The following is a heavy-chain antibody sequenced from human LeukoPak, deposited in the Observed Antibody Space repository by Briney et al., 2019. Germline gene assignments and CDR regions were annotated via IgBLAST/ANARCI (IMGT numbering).Heavy chain of an antibody. CDR2: FFLKGST. CDR3: AREKSSSWYLSAFDI. J-gene: IGHJ3*02. Sequence: SETLSLTCTVSGYSITSAYYWGWIRQPPGKGLEWIGSFFLKGSTYYNPSLKSRVTISVDTSKNQFSLTLSSVTAADTAVYYCAREKSSSWYLSAFDIWGQGTMVTVSS. CDR1: GYSITSAYY. V-gene: IGHV4-38-2*02. D-gene: IGHD6-13*01.